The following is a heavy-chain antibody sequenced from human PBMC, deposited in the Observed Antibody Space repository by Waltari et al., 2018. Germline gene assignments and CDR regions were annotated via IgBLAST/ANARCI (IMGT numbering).Heavy chain of an antibody. CDR1: GYTFTAYY. CDR3: TRGGGTYNVDY. J-gene: IGHJ4*02. CDR2: INPNSGGT. V-gene: IGHV1-2*02. D-gene: IGHD1-20*01. Sequence: QVQLVQSGAEVKKPWASMRVSCEASGYTFTAYYMHWVRQAPGQGLEWMGWINPNSGGTIYAQNFQGRVTMTRDTSISTAYMELSGLRSDDTALYYCTRGGGTYNVDYWGQGTLVTVSS.